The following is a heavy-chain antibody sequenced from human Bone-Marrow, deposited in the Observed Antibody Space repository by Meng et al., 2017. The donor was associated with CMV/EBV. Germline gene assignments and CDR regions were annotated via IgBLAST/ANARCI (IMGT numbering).Heavy chain of an antibody. CDR1: GFTFSGSA. CDR2: IRSKANSYAT. Sequence: GESLKISCAASGFTFSGSAMHWVRQASGKGLEWVGRIRSKANSYATAYAASVKGRFTISRDDSKNTAYLQMNSLKTEDTAVYYCTAFIFGVVIDHYWGQGTLVTVSS. D-gene: IGHD3-3*01. CDR3: TAFIFGVVIDHY. V-gene: IGHV3-73*01. J-gene: IGHJ4*02.